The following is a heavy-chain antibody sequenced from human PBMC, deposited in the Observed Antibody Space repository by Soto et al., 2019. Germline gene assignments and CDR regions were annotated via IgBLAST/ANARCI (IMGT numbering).Heavy chain of an antibody. D-gene: IGHD1-26*01. Sequence: GGSLRLSCAASGFVLSTYGMHWVRQAPGKGLEWVAMISHDGNAQYYVDSVKGRFSVSRDTSKNTLYLQMSDLRVEDTAIYYCTRDDSGLGIDYWGQGTQVTVSS. J-gene: IGHJ4*02. CDR2: ISHDGNAQ. V-gene: IGHV3-30*03. CDR1: GFVLSTYG. CDR3: TRDDSGLGIDY.